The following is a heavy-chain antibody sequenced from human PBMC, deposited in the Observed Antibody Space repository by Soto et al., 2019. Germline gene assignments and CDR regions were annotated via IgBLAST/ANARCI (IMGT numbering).Heavy chain of an antibody. CDR3: AKGGCEAKTSGDYPVLYM. V-gene: IGHV3-23*01. Sequence: GGSLTLSCAASGFTFSSYAMSWVRQAPGKGLEWVSAISGSGGSTYYADSVKGRFTISRDNSKNTLYLQMNSLRAEDTAVNYIAKGGCEAKTSGDYPVLYMWAKGTVVPVSS. CDR1: GFTFSSYA. J-gene: IGHJ4*01. CDR2: ISGSGGST. D-gene: IGHD4-17*01.